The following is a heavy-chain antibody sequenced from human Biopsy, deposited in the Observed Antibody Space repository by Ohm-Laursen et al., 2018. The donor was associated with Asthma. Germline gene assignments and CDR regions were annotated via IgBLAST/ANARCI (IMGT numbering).Heavy chain of an antibody. V-gene: IGHV4-39*01. CDR1: GASIKTDDHY. CDR3: ARHWSGNGWQDMYNYFDP. Sequence: SETLSLTCTVSGASIKTDDHYWSWLRQPPGKRLEWIGSVYYSGTSYYNPSLKGRLTISVDTSKNQFSLNLGSVTAADTAVYYCARHWSGNGWQDMYNYFDPWGRGTLVTVSS. J-gene: IGHJ5*02. CDR2: VYYSGTS. D-gene: IGHD6-19*01.